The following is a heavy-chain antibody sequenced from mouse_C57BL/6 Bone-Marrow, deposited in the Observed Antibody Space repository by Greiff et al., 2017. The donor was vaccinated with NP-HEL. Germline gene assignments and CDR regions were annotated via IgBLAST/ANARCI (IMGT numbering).Heavy chain of an antibody. J-gene: IGHJ4*01. CDR2: IHPNSGST. CDR3: ARGLLWLRRRDYYAMDY. Sequence: VKLKQPGAELVKPGASVKLSCKASGYTFTSYWMHWVKQRPGQGLEWIGMIHPNSGSTNYNEKFKSKATLTVDKSSSTAYMQLSSLTSEDSAVYYCARGLLWLRRRDYYAMDYWGQGTSVTVSS. D-gene: IGHD2-2*01. V-gene: IGHV1-64*01. CDR1: GYTFTSYW.